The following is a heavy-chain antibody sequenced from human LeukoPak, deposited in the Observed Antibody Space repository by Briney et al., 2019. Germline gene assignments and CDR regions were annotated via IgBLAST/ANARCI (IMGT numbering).Heavy chain of an antibody. Sequence: SVKVSCKASGYTFTSYAMHWVRQARGQRLEWIGWIVVGSGNTNYAQKFQERVTITRDMSTSTAYMELSSLRSEDTAVYYCAAFLSSGSYAQIDYWGQGTLVTVSS. J-gene: IGHJ4*02. CDR3: AAFLSSGSYAQIDY. CDR2: IVVGSGNT. CDR1: GYTFTSYA. D-gene: IGHD3-10*01. V-gene: IGHV1-58*02.